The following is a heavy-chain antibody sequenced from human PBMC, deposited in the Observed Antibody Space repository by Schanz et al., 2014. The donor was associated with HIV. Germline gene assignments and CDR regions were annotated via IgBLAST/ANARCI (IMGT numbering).Heavy chain of an antibody. CDR2: IWYDGTNI. Sequence: QVQLVESGGGVVQPGRSLRLSCAVSGFTFRNFGMHWVRQAPGKGLEWVAVIWYDGTNIDYADSVKGRFTISRDNSKNTLFLQMSSLRGEDTAVYYCARVANWDYYGMDVWGRGTTVTVSS. CDR3: ARVANWDYYGMDV. J-gene: IGHJ6*02. CDR1: GFTFRNFG. D-gene: IGHD3-16*01. V-gene: IGHV3-33*08.